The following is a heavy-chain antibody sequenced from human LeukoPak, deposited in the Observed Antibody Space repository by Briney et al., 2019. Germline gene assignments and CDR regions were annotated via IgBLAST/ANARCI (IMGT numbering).Heavy chain of an antibody. D-gene: IGHD1-26*01. CDR3: ARELAPGATHNFDY. V-gene: IGHV3-48*01. J-gene: IGHJ4*02. Sequence: GGSLRLSCAASGFTFSSYSMNWVRQAPGKGLEWVSYISSSSSTIYYADSVKGRFTISRDNAKNSLYLQMNSLRAEDTAVYYCARELAPGATHNFDYWGQGTLVTVSS. CDR2: ISSSSSTI. CDR1: GFTFSSYS.